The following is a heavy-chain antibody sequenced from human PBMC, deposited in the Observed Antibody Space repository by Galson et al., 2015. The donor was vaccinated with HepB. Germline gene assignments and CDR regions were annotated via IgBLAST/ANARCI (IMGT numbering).Heavy chain of an antibody. CDR1: GFTFSNYA. Sequence: SLRLSCAAFGFTFSNYALHWVRQAPGKGLEWVAVISYDGDNKYYADSVQGRFTISRDNSKNTLYLQMNSLRAEDTAVYYCAKASGGYGDYVLGPFDFWGQGTMVTVSS. CDR3: AKASGGYGDYVLGPFDF. CDR2: ISYDGDNK. V-gene: IGHV3-30*18. J-gene: IGHJ3*01. D-gene: IGHD4-17*01.